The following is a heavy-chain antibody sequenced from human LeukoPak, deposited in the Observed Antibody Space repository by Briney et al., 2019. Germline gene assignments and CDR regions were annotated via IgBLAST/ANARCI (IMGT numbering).Heavy chain of an antibody. CDR3: ARPIDNGSGSYYFPY. J-gene: IGHJ4*02. CDR2: ISYDGSNK. V-gene: IGHV3-30*03. Sequence: GSLRLSCAASGFTFSSYGMHWVRQAPGKGLEWVAVISYDGSNKYYADSVKGRFTISRDNSKNTLYLQMNSLRAEDTAVYYCARPIDNGSGSYYFPYWGQGTLVTVSS. CDR1: GFTFSSYG. D-gene: IGHD3-10*01.